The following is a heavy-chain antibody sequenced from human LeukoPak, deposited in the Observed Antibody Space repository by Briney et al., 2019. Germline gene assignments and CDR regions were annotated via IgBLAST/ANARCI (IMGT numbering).Heavy chain of an antibody. Sequence: GGSLRLSCAASGFTFSDYYMSWIRQAPGQGLEWVSYISSSGSTIYYADSVKGRFTISRDNAKNSLYLQMNSLRAEDTAVYYCARDIHGELLWSPFDYWGQGTLVTVSS. D-gene: IGHD3-10*01. J-gene: IGHJ4*02. CDR1: GFTFSDYY. V-gene: IGHV3-11*01. CDR3: ARDIHGELLWSPFDY. CDR2: ISSSGSTI.